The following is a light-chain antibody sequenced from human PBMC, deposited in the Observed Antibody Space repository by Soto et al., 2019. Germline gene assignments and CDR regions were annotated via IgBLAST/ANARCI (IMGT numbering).Light chain of an antibody. V-gene: IGLV2-8*01. J-gene: IGLJ2*01. Sequence: QSALTQPPSASGSPGQSVTISCTGTSSDIGGHNYVSWYQHHPGKAPKLIIYEVTKRPSGVPDRFSGSKSGNTASLTVSGLQTEDEADYYCAAWDDSLRGVVFGGGTKVTVL. CDR1: SSDIGGHNY. CDR3: AAWDDSLRGVV. CDR2: EVT.